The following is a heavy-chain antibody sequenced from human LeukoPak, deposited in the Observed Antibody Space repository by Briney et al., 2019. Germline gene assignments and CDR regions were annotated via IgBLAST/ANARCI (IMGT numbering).Heavy chain of an antibody. CDR1: GGTFSSYA. CDR2: IIPILGIA. V-gene: IGHV1-69*04. J-gene: IGHJ4*02. Sequence: ASVKVSCKASGGTFSSYAISWVRQAPGQGLEWMGRIIPILGIANYAQKFQGRVTITADKSTSTAYMELSSLRSEDTAVYYCASDTLTGIIDYWGQGTLVTVSS. CDR3: ASDTLTGIIDY. D-gene: IGHD3-9*01.